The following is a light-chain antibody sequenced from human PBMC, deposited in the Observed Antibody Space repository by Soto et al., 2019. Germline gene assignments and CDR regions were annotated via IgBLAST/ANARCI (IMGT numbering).Light chain of an antibody. CDR3: RQYHNWPPTT. CDR1: QSISNN. Sequence: ETVITDATANRSLSPWYTSTLSCMSRQSISNNLAWYQQKLGQAPRLLIYGASTRATGIPARFSGSGSGTEFTLTISSLQSEDFAVYYCRQYHNWPPTTFGQGTRLEI. V-gene: IGKV3D-15*01. J-gene: IGKJ5*01. CDR2: GAS.